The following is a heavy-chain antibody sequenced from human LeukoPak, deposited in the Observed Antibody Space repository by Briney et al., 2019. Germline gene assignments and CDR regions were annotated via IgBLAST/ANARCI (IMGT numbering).Heavy chain of an antibody. CDR1: GFTFSSYA. CDR3: AKERGYTSSPRGFDY. CDR2: IRGSGGST. V-gene: IGHV3-23*01. D-gene: IGHD6-13*01. Sequence: GGSLRLSCAAFGFTFSSYAMSWVRQAPGKGLEWVSTIRGSGGSTYYADSVKGRFTISRDNSKNTLYLQMNSLSAEDTAVYYCAKERGYTSSPRGFDYWGQGTLVTVSS. J-gene: IGHJ4*02.